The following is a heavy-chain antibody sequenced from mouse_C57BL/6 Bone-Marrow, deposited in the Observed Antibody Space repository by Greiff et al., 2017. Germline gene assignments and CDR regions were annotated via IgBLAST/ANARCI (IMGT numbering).Heavy chain of an antibody. J-gene: IGHJ2*01. Sequence: EVQLKESGGGLVKPGGSLKLSCAASGFTFTDYGMHWVRQAPEKGLEWVAYISSGSSTIYYADTVKGRFTISRDNAKNTLFLQMTSLGSEDTARYYCASRLWFFDDWGKGTTLTVSS. CDR2: ISSGSSTI. D-gene: IGHD2-2*01. CDR3: ASRLWFFDD. CDR1: GFTFTDYG. V-gene: IGHV5-17*01.